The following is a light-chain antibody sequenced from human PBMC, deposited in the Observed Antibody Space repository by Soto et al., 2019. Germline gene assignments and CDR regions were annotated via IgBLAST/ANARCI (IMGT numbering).Light chain of an antibody. CDR3: QSYDSSLSGSV. V-gene: IGLV1-40*01. CDR1: SSNIGAGYD. CDR2: GNS. J-gene: IGLJ3*02. Sequence: QSVLTQPPSVSGAPGQRVTISCTGSSSNIGAGYDVHWYQQLPGTAPKLLIYGNSNRPSGVPDRFSGSKSGTSASLAITGLQAEDEADYYFQSYDSSLSGSVFDGGTKLTVL.